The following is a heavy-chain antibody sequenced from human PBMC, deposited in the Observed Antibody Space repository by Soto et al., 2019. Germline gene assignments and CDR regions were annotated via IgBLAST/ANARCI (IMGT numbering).Heavy chain of an antibody. CDR3: AREGGESSDGLYYFDS. CDR1: GGSTSSDNY. V-gene: IGHV4-30-4*01. D-gene: IGHD3-16*01. Sequence: ASETLSLTCTVSGGSTSSDNYWSWIRQPPGKGLEWIGHIYYSGNTDYNPSLKSRLAISIDTSKNQFSLKLSSVTAADTAVYFCAREGGESSDGLYYFDSWGQGSLVTVSS. J-gene: IGHJ4*02. CDR2: IYYSGNT.